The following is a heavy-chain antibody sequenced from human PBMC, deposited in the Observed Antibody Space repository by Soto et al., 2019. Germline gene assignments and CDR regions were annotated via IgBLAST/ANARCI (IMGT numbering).Heavy chain of an antibody. CDR3: ARDRVAAAGSGAWFDP. Sequence: QVQLVQSGAEVKKPGASVKVSCKASGYTFTSYAMHWVRQAPGQRLEWMGWINAGNGNTKYSQKFQGRVTITRDTSASTAYMELSSLRSEDTAVYYCARDRVAAAGSGAWFDPWGQGTLVTVSS. CDR1: GYTFTSYA. V-gene: IGHV1-3*01. D-gene: IGHD6-13*01. CDR2: INAGNGNT. J-gene: IGHJ5*02.